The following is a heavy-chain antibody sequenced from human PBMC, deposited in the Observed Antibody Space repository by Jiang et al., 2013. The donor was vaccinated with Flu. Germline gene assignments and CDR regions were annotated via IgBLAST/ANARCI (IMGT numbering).Heavy chain of an antibody. V-gene: IGHV1-46*03. CDR1: GYTFTSYY. CDR3: ARQYYYGSGSYPSFDY. Sequence: GAEVKKPGASVKVSCKASGYTFTSYYMHWVRQAPGQGLEWMGIINPSGGSTSYAQKFQGRVTMTRDTSTSTVYMELSSLRSEDTAVYYCARQYYYGSGSYPSFDYWGQGTLVTVSS. D-gene: IGHD3-10*01. CDR2: INPSGGST. J-gene: IGHJ4*02.